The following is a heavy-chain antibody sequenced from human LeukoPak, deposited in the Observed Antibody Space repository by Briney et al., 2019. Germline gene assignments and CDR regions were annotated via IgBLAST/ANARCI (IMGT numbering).Heavy chain of an antibody. CDR2: ISSSSYI. Sequence: GGSLRLSCAASGFTFSSYSMNWVRQAPGKGLEWVSSISSSSYIYYADSVKGRFTISRDNAKNSLYLQMNSLRAEDTAVYYCARAGSSSGFDPWGQGTLVTVSS. CDR3: ARAGSSSGFDP. V-gene: IGHV3-21*01. CDR1: GFTFSSYS. J-gene: IGHJ5*02. D-gene: IGHD1-1*01.